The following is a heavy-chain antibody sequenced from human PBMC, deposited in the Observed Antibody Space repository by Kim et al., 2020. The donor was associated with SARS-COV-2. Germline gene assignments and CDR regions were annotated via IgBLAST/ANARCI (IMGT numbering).Heavy chain of an antibody. Sequence: ASVKVSCKASGYTFTSYVISWVRQAPGQGLEWMGWISAYNGNTNYAQKLQGRVTMTTDTSTSTASMELRSLRSDDTAVYYCARTHDSSGYWGYWGQGTLVTVSS. V-gene: IGHV1-18*04. CDR3: ARTHDSSGYWGY. CDR2: ISAYNGNT. D-gene: IGHD3-22*01. CDR1: GYTFTSYV. J-gene: IGHJ4*02.